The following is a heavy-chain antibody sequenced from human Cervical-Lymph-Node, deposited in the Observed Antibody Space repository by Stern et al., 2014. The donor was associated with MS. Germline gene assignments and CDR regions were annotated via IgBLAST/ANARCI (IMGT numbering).Heavy chain of an antibody. CDR1: GYTFTTYG. CDR2: INVDNGNT. Sequence: QVPLVQSGAEVKTPGASVKVSCKASGYTFTTYGIYWVRQAPGQGLEWMGWINVDNGNTRYAQKFQGRVTLTTEISTRTAYMELRSLRSDDTAMYYCTRYTYGFDYWGQGTRVTVSS. J-gene: IGHJ4*02. CDR3: TRYTYGFDY. V-gene: IGHV1-18*01. D-gene: IGHD3-10*01.